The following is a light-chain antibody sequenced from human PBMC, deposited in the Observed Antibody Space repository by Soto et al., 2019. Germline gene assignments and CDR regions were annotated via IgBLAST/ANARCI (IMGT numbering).Light chain of an antibody. Sequence: EIVLTQSPATLSLSPGERATLFCRASQRISRSLAWYQHKPGQAPRLLIFDTSNRATGIPARFSGSGSGTDFTLTISSLEPEDFAIYYCQQRDSWPRTFGQGTKVELK. CDR1: QRISRS. V-gene: IGKV3-11*01. CDR2: DTS. CDR3: QQRDSWPRT. J-gene: IGKJ1*01.